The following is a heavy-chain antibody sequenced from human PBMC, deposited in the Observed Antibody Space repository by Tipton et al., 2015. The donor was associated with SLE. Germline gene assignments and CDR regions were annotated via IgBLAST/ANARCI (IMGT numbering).Heavy chain of an antibody. J-gene: IGHJ3*02. CDR3: ARGFYTDTSGNYGCFDI. V-gene: IGHV4-59*01. D-gene: IGHD3-22*01. CDR2: IYYSGST. Sequence: TLSLTCTVSGDSNSSYYWSWIRQSPGKGLEWIGYIYYSGSTSYNPSLKSRVTISVDTSKNQFSLQLSSVTAADAAVYYCARGFYTDTSGNYGCFDIWGQGTMVPVSS. CDR1: GDSNSSYY.